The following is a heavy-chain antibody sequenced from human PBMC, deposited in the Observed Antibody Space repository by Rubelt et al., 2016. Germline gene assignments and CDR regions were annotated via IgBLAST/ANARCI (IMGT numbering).Heavy chain of an antibody. V-gene: IGHV1-46*01. CDR1: GYTLTELS. D-gene: IGHD4-17*01. CDR3: ARAASTVTTLLDLGY. Sequence: QVQLVQSGAEVKKPGASVKVSCKVSGYTLTELSMHWVRQAPGKGLEWMGIINPSGGSTSYAQKFQGRVTMTRDTSTRSVYMELSSLRSEDTAVYYCARAASTVTTLLDLGYWGQGTLVTVSS. J-gene: IGHJ4*02. CDR2: INPSGGST.